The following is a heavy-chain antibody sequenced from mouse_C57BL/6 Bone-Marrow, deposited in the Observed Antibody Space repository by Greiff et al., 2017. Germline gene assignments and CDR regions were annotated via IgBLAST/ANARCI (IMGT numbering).Heavy chain of an antibody. V-gene: IGHV5-6*01. J-gene: IGHJ2*01. CDR3: ASLITTVWGY. CDR2: ISSGGSYT. Sequence: EVNVVESGGDLVKPGGSLKLSCAASGFTFSSYGMSWVRQTPDKRLEWVATISSGGSYTYYPDSVKGRFTISRDNAKNTLYLQMSSLKAEDTALYYCASLITTVWGYWGQGTTLTVSS. CDR1: GFTFSSYG. D-gene: IGHD1-1*01.